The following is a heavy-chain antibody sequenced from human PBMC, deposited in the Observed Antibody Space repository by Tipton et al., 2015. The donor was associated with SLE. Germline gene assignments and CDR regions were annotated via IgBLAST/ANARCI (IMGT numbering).Heavy chain of an antibody. D-gene: IGHD3-3*01. CDR2: ISDDGTKN. V-gene: IGHV3-30*04. CDR3: AADFWSGFPLCYFKY. Sequence: QLVQSGGGVVQTGASLSLSCAGSGFNFNNFAMHWVRQAPDKGLEWVALISDDGTKNNYLESVKGRFTISRDHSRNTLSLQMDSLRPDDTGIYYCAADFWSGFPLCYFKYWGQGTPVTVYS. CDR1: GFNFNNFA. J-gene: IGHJ4*02.